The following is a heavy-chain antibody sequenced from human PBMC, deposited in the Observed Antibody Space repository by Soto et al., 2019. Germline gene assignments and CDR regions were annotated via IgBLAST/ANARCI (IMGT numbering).Heavy chain of an antibody. J-gene: IGHJ4*02. CDR1: GGSISSYY. CDR3: ARDVGDGYNYFDY. Sequence: QVQLQESGPGLVKPSETLSLTCTVSGGSISSYYWSWIRQPPGKGLEWIGYIYYSGSTNYNPSLKSRVTLSVDTSKNQFSLKLSSVTAADTAVYDCARDVGDGYNYFDYWGQGTLVTVSS. CDR2: IYYSGST. D-gene: IGHD1-26*01. V-gene: IGHV4-59*01.